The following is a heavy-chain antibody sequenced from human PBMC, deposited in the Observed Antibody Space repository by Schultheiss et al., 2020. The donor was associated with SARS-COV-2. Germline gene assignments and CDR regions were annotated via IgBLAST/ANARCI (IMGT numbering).Heavy chain of an antibody. CDR3: ARERWELVVADYKYYGTDV. Sequence: GALKISCAASGFTFDDYGMSWVRQAPGKGLEWVSGINWNGGSTGYADSVKGRFTISRDNAKNSLYLQMNSLRAEDTAVYYCARERWELVVADYKYYGTDVWGQGTAVTVSS. CDR2: INWNGGST. V-gene: IGHV3-20*04. CDR1: GFTFDDYG. J-gene: IGHJ6*02. D-gene: IGHD1-26*01.